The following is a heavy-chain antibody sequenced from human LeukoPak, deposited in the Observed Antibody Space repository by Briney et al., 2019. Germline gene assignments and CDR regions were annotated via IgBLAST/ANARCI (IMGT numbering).Heavy chain of an antibody. CDR1: GFTFSDYY. J-gene: IGHJ6*04. V-gene: IGHV3-11*06. CDR2: ISSSSSYT. CDR3: ARDTAMVYYYGMDV. D-gene: IGHD5-18*01. Sequence: GGSLRLSCAASGFTFSDYYMSWIRLAPGKGLEWVSYISSSSSYTNYADSVKGRFTISRDNAKNSLYLQMNSLRAEDTAVYYCARDTAMVYYYGMDVWGKGTTVTVSS.